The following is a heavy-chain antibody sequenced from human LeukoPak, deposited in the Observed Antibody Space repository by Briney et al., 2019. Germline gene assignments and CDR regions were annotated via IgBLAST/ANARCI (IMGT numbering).Heavy chain of an antibody. J-gene: IGHJ4*02. D-gene: IGHD3-22*01. Sequence: SETLSLTCTVSGGSISSYYWSWIRQPPGKGLEWIGYIYYSGSTNYNPSLKSRVTISVDTSKNQFSLKLSSVTAADTAVYYCAVGPSYDSSGYYSDYWGQGTLVAVSS. V-gene: IGHV4-59*01. CDR3: AVGPSYDSSGYYSDY. CDR1: GGSISSYY. CDR2: IYYSGST.